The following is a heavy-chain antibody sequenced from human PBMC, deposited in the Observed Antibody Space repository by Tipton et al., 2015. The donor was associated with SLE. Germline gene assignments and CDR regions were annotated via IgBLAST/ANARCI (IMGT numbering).Heavy chain of an antibody. Sequence: TLSLTCTVSGGSIRSTTDNWGWIRQPPGKGLEWLGEINHSGSTNYNQSLKSRVTISVDTSKNQFSLKLSSVTAADTAVYYCARVHAAGDYDSSGFSNWGQGTLVTVSS. CDR1: GGSIRSTTDN. CDR3: ARVHAAGDYDSSGFSN. J-gene: IGHJ4*02. V-gene: IGHV4-39*07. CDR2: INHSGST. D-gene: IGHD3-22*01.